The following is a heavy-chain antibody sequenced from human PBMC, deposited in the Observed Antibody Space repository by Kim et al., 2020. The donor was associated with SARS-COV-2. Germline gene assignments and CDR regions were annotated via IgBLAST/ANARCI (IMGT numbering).Heavy chain of an antibody. Sequence: ASVKVSCKASEYTFNNYAMHWVRQAPGQRLEWMGCITADNGNTQYSQKFQGRVSITRDTSARTTYMELTSLTSEDTAVYYCAKGISSGAWLTDYWGQGTLVAVSS. V-gene: IGHV1-3*01. CDR2: ITADNGNT. CDR3: AKGISSGAWLTDY. CDR1: EYTFNNYA. D-gene: IGHD3-10*01. J-gene: IGHJ4*02.